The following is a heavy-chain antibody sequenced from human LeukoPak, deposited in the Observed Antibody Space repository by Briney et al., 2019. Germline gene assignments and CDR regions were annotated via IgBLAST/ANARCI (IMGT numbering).Heavy chain of an antibody. Sequence: GGSLRLSCAASGFTVSSNYMTWVRQAPGKGLEWVSIIYSGGSTYYADSVKGRFTISRDNSKNTLYVQMNSLRAEDTAVYYCARVVERDWFDPWGQGTLVTVSS. CDR2: IYSGGST. CDR3: ARVVERDWFDP. V-gene: IGHV3-66*01. J-gene: IGHJ5*02. CDR1: GFTVSSNY.